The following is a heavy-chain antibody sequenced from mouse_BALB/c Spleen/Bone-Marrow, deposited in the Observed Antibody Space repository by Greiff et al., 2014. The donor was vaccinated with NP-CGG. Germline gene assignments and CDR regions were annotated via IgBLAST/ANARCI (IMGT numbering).Heavy chain of an antibody. CDR1: GYTLTEYT. CDR3: ARGGRWLPTFDY. D-gene: IGHD2-3*01. J-gene: IGHJ2*01. Sequence: VQLQQSGPELVKPGASVKISCKTSGYTLTEYTMHWVKQSHGKSLEWIGSINPNNGGTTYNQKFKGKATLTVDKSSSTAYMELRSLTSEDSAVYYCARGGRWLPTFDYWGQGTTLTVSS. CDR2: INPNNGGT. V-gene: IGHV1-18*01.